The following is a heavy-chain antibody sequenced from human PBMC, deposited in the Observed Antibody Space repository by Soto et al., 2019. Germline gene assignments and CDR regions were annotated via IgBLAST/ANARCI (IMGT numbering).Heavy chain of an antibody. D-gene: IGHD3-16*01. CDR2: INAGNGNT. J-gene: IGHJ3*02. V-gene: IGHV1-3*01. Sequence: ASVKVSCKASGYTFTSYAMHWVRQAPGQRLEWMGWINAGNGNTEYSQKFQGRVTITRDTSASTAYMELSSLRSEDTAVYYCARSGGVSLGAFDIWGQGTMVTVSS. CDR1: GYTFTSYA. CDR3: ARSGGVSLGAFDI.